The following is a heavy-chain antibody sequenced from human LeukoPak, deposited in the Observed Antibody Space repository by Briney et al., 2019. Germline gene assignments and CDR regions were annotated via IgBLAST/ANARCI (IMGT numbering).Heavy chain of an antibody. V-gene: IGHV4-34*01. CDR1: GGSFSGYY. CDR2: INHSGST. D-gene: IGHD3-10*01. Sequence: SETLSLTCAVYGGSFSGYYWSWIRQPPGKGLEWIGEINHSGSTNYNPSLKSRVTISVDTSKNQFSLKLSSVTAADTAVYYCAGGRRVRGVMLPYYGMDVWGQGTTVTVSS. J-gene: IGHJ6*02. CDR3: AGGRRVRGVMLPYYGMDV.